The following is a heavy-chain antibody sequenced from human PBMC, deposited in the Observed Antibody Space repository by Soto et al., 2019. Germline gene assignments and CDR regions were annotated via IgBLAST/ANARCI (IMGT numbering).Heavy chain of an antibody. CDR2: IYPGDSDT. J-gene: IGHJ4*02. D-gene: IGHD3-16*01. V-gene: IGHV5-51*01. Sequence: PGESLKICCKGSGYSFPDYWIGWVRQMPGKGLEWMGFIYPGDSDTRYSPSFQGQVTISADKSITTAYLQWSSLKTSDTAIYYCARVHTARGTRPDYWGQGPQVTVSS. CDR3: ARVHTARGTRPDY. CDR1: GYSFPDYW.